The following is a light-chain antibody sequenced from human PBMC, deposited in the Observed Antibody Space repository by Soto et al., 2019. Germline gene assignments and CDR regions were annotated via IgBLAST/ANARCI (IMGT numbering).Light chain of an antibody. V-gene: IGKV3-20*01. Sequence: EIGVTQVPGTLSFVPRERGHLPCRARQGGSRRYLGWYQQKPGQAPRLLIYGASSRATGIPDRFSGSGSGTDFTLTISRLEPEDFAVYYCQQYGSSLFTFGPGTKVDIK. CDR1: QGGSRRY. CDR2: GAS. J-gene: IGKJ3*01. CDR3: QQYGSSLFT.